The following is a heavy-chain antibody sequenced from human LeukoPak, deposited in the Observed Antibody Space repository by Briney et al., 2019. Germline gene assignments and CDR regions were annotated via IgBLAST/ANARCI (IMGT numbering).Heavy chain of an antibody. J-gene: IGHJ4*02. CDR2: IRPGDSNT. V-gene: IGHV5-51*01. D-gene: IGHD5-18*01. Sequence: GESLKISCKASGYTFTNNWIGWVRQMRGKGLEWMGIIRPGDSNTKYSPSFQGLVTISVAKSITTAYLQWSSPMASDTASYFCTRLGYSYGQGDYWGQGTLVTVSS. CDR3: TRLGYSYGQGDY. CDR1: GYTFTNNW.